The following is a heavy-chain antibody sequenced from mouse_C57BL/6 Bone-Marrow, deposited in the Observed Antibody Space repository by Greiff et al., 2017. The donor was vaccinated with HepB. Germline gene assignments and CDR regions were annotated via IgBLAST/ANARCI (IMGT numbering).Heavy chain of an antibody. V-gene: IGHV3-6*01. D-gene: IGHD1-1*02. J-gene: IGHJ3*01. CDR2: ISYDGSN. CDR3: ERGVVAWFAY. Sequence: EVKLQESGPGLVKPSQSLSLTCSVTGYSITSGYYWNWIRQFPGNKLEWMGYISYDGSNNYNPSLKNRISITRDTSKNQFFLKLNSVTTEDTATYYCERGVVAWFAYWGQGTLVTVSA. CDR1: GYSITSGYY.